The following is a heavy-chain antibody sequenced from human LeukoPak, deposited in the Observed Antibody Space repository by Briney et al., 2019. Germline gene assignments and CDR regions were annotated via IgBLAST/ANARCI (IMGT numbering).Heavy chain of an antibody. J-gene: IGHJ4*02. Sequence: PGGSLRLSCSASGFTFSSYAMHWVRQTPGKGLEHVSAISTNGGSIYYADSVKGSFTISRDDSKNTLYLQMSSLRAEDTAVYYCVKHFDYWGQGTLVTVSS. CDR3: VKHFDY. V-gene: IGHV3-64D*06. CDR1: GFTFSSYA. CDR2: ISTNGGSI.